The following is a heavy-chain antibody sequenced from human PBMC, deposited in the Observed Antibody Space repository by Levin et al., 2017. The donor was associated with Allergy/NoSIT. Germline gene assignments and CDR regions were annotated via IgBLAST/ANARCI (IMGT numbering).Heavy chain of an antibody. Sequence: SLKISCAASGFTFDDYAMHWVRQAPGKGLEWVSGISWNSGSIGYADSVKGRFTISRDNAKNSLYLQMNSLRAEDTALYYCAKDPHYYYDSSGMDYWGQGTLVTVSS. V-gene: IGHV3-9*01. CDR1: GFTFDDYA. D-gene: IGHD3-22*01. J-gene: IGHJ4*02. CDR2: ISWNSGSI. CDR3: AKDPHYYYDSSGMDY.